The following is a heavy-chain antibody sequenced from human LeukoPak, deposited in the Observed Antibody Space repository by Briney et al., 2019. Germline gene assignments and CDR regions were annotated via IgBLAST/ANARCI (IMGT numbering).Heavy chain of an antibody. CDR1: GYTFTGYY. CDR3: ATTRFVVVVPFDY. CDR2: INPNSGGT. Sequence: ASVKVSCKASGYTFTGYYMHWVRQAPGQGLEWMGWINPNSGGTNYAQKFQGRVTMTRDTSISTAYMELSRLRSDDTAVYYCATTRFVVVVPFDYWGQGTLVTVSS. D-gene: IGHD2-21*01. J-gene: IGHJ4*02. V-gene: IGHV1-2*02.